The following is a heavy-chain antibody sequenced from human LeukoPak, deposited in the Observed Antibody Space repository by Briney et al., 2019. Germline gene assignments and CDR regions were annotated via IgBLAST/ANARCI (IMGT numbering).Heavy chain of an antibody. CDR2: INTDGSST. J-gene: IGHJ3*02. CDR1: GFPYSSYW. D-gene: IGHD6-19*01. CDR3: ARVLAVAGTGAFDI. Sequence: GDPVTLSCAASGFPYSSYWMYCLRQAPGKALVWVSRINTDGSSTTYADSEKGRFTISRDNAKNTVYLQMNSLRAEDTAVYYCARVLAVAGTGAFDIWGQGTMVTVSS. V-gene: IGHV3-74*01.